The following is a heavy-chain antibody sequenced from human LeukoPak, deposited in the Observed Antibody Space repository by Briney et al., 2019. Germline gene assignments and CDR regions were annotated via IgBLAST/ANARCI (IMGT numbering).Heavy chain of an antibody. J-gene: IGHJ4*02. Sequence: GGSLRLSCAASGLTLSSHWMSWVRQAPGKGLEWVANINQDGSDKYYVDSVKGRFTISRDNAKNSMYLQMNSLRAEDTAVYYCARWEIRGTAHQLDYWGQGTLVTVSS. CDR2: INQDGSDK. D-gene: IGHD1-7*01. CDR1: GLTLSSHW. CDR3: ARWEIRGTAHQLDY. V-gene: IGHV3-7*01.